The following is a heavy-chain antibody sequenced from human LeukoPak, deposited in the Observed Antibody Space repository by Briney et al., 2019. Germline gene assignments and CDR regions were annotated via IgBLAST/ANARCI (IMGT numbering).Heavy chain of an antibody. J-gene: IGHJ5*02. CDR1: GYSISSGYY. CDR2: IHHSGST. Sequence: PSETLSLTCSVSGYSISSGYYWGWIRQPPGKGLEWIGNIHHSGSTYYNPSLKSRVTISIDTSKNQFSLKLNSVTAADTAVYYCARVVAAAGNNWFDPWGQGTLVTVSS. V-gene: IGHV4-38-2*02. D-gene: IGHD6-13*01. CDR3: ARVVAAAGNNWFDP.